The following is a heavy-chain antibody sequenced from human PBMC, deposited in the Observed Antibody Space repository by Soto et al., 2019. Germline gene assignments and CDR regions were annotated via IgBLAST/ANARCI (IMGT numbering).Heavy chain of an antibody. J-gene: IGHJ4*02. Sequence: SLRLSCAASGFTFSSYGIHWVRQAPGKGLEWVALISYDGSNKYYADSVKGRFTISRDNSKNTLYLQMNSLRAEDTAMDYCAKDAPYYYDSSGYYGPFDYWGQGTLVTVSS. CDR3: AKDAPYYYDSSGYYGPFDY. V-gene: IGHV3-30*18. CDR2: ISYDGSNK. D-gene: IGHD3-22*01. CDR1: GFTFSSYG.